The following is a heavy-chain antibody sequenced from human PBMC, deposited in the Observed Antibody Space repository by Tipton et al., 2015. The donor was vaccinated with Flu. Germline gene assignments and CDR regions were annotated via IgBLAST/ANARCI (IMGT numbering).Heavy chain of an antibody. CDR1: GGSISTYY. Sequence: LRLSCSVSGGSISTYYWSWIRQPAGKGLEWVGHFYNNGSTRYNPSLKNRCTMSADTSRSQFSLKVTSVTAADTAVYFCAREGDDYSRGWYASWGQGILVTVSS. D-gene: IGHD6-19*01. V-gene: IGHV4-4*07. CDR2: FYNNGST. CDR3: AREGDDYSRGWYAS. J-gene: IGHJ5*02.